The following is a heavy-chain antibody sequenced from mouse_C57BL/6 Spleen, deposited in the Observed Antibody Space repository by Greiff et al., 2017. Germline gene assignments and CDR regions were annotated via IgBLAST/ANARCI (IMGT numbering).Heavy chain of an antibody. Sequence: VQLQQSGAELMKPGASVKLSCKATGYTFTGYWIEWVKQRPGHGLEWIGDIYPGSGSTNYNEKFKSKATLTVDTSSSTAYMQLSSLTSEDSAVYYCARDYYGRPLYYAMDYWGQGTSVTASS. CDR3: ARDYYGRPLYYAMDY. V-gene: IGHV1-9*01. J-gene: IGHJ4*01. D-gene: IGHD1-1*01. CDR1: GYTFTGYW. CDR2: IYPGSGST.